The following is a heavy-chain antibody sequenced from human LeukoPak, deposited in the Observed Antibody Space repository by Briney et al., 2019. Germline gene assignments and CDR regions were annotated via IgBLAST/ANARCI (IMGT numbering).Heavy chain of an antibody. D-gene: IGHD3-10*01. Sequence: SQTLSLTCAISGDSVSSNNAAWNWIRQSPSRGLEWLGRTYYKSKWYNDYAVSVKSRITINPDTSKNQFSLQLNSVTPEDTAVYYCARRAYYYGSGSYYPSFDYWGQGTLVTVSS. CDR3: ARRAYYYGSGSYYPSFDY. V-gene: IGHV6-1*01. CDR2: TYYKSKWYN. CDR1: GDSVSSNNAA. J-gene: IGHJ4*02.